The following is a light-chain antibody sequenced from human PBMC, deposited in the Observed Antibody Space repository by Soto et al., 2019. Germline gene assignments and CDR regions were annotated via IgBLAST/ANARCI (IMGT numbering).Light chain of an antibody. V-gene: IGKV1-39*01. J-gene: IGKJ1*01. Sequence: DIHMTHSPSSLSGSVGDIVAMTFRASQSITTNLNWYHQKPGKAPDLLIYGASSFQSGVPSRLSGSGSGTDFSLTITRLQPDDFATYYCQQNYSIPITFGQGTKVDIK. CDR3: QQNYSIPIT. CDR2: GAS. CDR1: QSITTN.